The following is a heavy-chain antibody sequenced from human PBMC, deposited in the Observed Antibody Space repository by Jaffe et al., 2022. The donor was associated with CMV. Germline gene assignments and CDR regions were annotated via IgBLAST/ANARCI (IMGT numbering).Heavy chain of an antibody. CDR1: GGTFSSYA. CDR2: IIPIFGTA. D-gene: IGHD3-10*01. V-gene: IGHV1-69*01. Sequence: QVQLVQSGAEVKKPGSSVKVSCKASGGTFSSYAISWVRQAPGQGLEWMGGIIPIFGTANYAQKFQGRVTITADEFTSTAFMELSSLRSEDTAVYYCARAQVTMVRGVIITNWFDPWGQGTLVTVSS. J-gene: IGHJ5*02. CDR3: ARAQVTMVRGVIITNWFDP.